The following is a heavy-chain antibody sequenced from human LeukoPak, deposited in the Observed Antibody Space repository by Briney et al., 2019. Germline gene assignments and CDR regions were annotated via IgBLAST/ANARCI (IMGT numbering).Heavy chain of an antibody. Sequence: GGSLRLSCAASGFTFSSYAIHWVRQAPGKGLEWVAVMSSDGRDKHHAESVKGRFTISRDNSKNTLYLQTNSLRAEDTAVYYCARDLRRIAAYYFDYWGQGTLVTVSS. CDR2: MSSDGRDK. J-gene: IGHJ4*02. CDR3: ARDLRRIAAYYFDY. D-gene: IGHD6-25*01. V-gene: IGHV3-30*03. CDR1: GFTFSSYA.